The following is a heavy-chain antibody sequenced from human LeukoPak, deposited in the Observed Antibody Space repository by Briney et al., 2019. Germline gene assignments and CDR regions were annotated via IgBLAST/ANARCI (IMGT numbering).Heavy chain of an antibody. J-gene: IGHJ4*02. Sequence: PGGSLRLSCAASGFTFSSYAMHWVRQAPGKGLEWVAVISYDGSNKYYADSVKGRFTISRDNSKNTLYLQMNSLRAEDTAVYYCAKRIVGAPYYFDYWGQGTLVTVSS. CDR3: AKRIVGAPYYFDY. CDR2: ISYDGSNK. V-gene: IGHV3-30*04. CDR1: GFTFSSYA. D-gene: IGHD1-26*01.